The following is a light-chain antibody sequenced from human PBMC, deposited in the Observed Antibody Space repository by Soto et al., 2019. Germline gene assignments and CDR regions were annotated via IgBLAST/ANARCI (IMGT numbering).Light chain of an antibody. Sequence: QSVLTQPASVSGSPGQSITISCTGTSSDVGGYNHVSWYQHSPGKAPNLILFAVSDRPSGVSHRFSGSKSGNTASLTISGLQADDEADYYCCSYTSLSTVVFGGGTKLTVL. CDR3: CSYTSLSTVV. J-gene: IGLJ2*01. V-gene: IGLV2-14*01. CDR1: SSDVGGYNH. CDR2: AVS.